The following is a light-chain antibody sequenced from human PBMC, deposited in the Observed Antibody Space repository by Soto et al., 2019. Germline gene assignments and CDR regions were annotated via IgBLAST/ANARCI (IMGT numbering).Light chain of an antibody. Sequence: QSVLTQPPSVSGSPGQSVTLSCTGTSSDVGGYHYVSWYQHHPGKAPKIIIYDVNKRPSGVPERFSGSNSGGTATLTISRVEAGDEADYYCQVWDSRDDHRVFGGGTKLTVL. CDR2: DVN. CDR3: QVWDSRDDHRV. V-gene: IGLV2-11*01. J-gene: IGLJ2*01. CDR1: SSDVGGYHY.